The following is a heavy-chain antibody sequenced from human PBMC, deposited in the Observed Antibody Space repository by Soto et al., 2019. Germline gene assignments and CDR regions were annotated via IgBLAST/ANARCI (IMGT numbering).Heavy chain of an antibody. J-gene: IGHJ6*02. Sequence: ASVKVSCKTSGYTFTSYGISWVRQAPGQGLEWMGWISAYNGNTNYAQKFQDRVTMTTDTSTSTAYMELRSLRSDDTAVYYCARDIAVAGTYYYYYYGMDVWGQGTTVTVSS. V-gene: IGHV1-18*01. D-gene: IGHD6-19*01. CDR2: ISAYNGNT. CDR3: ARDIAVAGTYYYYYYGMDV. CDR1: GYTFTSYG.